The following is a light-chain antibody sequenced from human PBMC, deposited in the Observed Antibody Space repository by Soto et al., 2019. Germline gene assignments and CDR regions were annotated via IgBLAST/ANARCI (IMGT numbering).Light chain of an antibody. CDR1: QSISSW. Sequence: DIQMTQSPSTLSASLSNRVTITCRASQSISSWLAWYQQKPGKAPKLLIYEASNLESGVPSRFSGSGSGTEFTLTISSLQPDDFATYYCQQYNSYSLTFGQGTKVEIK. CDR2: EAS. J-gene: IGKJ1*01. V-gene: IGKV1-5*03. CDR3: QQYNSYSLT.